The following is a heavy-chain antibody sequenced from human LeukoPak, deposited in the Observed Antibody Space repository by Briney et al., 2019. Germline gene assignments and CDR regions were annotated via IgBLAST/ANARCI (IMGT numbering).Heavy chain of an antibody. CDR1: GYTFTSYG. CDR2: ISAYNGNT. CDR3: ARDFFDSSSSLFFDY. J-gene: IGHJ4*02. Sequence: ASVKVCCKASGYTFTSYGISWVRQAPGQGLEWMRWISAYNGNTNYAQKLQGRVTMTTDTSTSTAYMELRSLRSDDTAVYYCARDFFDSSSSLFFDYWGQGTLVTVSS. V-gene: IGHV1-18*01. D-gene: IGHD6-6*01.